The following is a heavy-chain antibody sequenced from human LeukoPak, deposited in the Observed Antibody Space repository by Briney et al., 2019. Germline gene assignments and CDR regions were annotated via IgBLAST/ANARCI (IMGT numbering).Heavy chain of an antibody. J-gene: IGHJ4*02. CDR1: GFTFSSYE. CDR2: ISGSGGST. D-gene: IGHD3-10*01. CDR3: ARDRGPNTYDY. Sequence: GGSLRLSCAASGFTFSSYEMNWVRQAPGKGLEWVSAISGSGGSTYYADSVKGRFTISGDNSKNTLYLQMNSLRAEDTAVYYCARDRGPNTYDYWGQGTLVTVSS. V-gene: IGHV3-23*01.